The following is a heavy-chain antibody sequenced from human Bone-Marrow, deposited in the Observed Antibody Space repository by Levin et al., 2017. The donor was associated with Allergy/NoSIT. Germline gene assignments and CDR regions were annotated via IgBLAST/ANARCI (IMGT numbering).Heavy chain of an antibody. V-gene: IGHV4-30-4*08. CDR2: IYYNGNA. D-gene: IGHD3-10*01. CDR3: VRGVVGVGV. Sequence: SETLSLTCSVINASITSGDFFWSWIRQSPGTGLEWLGYIYYNGNAYYNMSLKSRIDISIDPSKNHLSLTLTSVTAADTAVYYCVRGVVGVGVWGQGTTVIVSS. J-gene: IGHJ6*02. CDR1: NASITSGDFF.